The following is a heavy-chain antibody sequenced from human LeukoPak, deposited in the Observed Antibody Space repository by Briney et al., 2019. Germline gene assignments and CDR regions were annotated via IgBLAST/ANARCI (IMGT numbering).Heavy chain of an antibody. CDR2: INHSGST. CDR1: GGSFSGYY. V-gene: IGHV4-34*01. Sequence: SETLSLTCAVYGGSFSGYYWSWIRQPPGKGLEWIGEINHSGSTNYSPSLKSRVTISVDTSKNQFSLKLSSVTAADTAVYYCARGGNNWFDPWGQGTLVTVSS. CDR3: ARGGNNWFDP. J-gene: IGHJ5*02.